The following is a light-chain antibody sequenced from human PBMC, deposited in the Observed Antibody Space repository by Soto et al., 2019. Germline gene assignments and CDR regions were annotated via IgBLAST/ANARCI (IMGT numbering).Light chain of an antibody. CDR1: QGIGNS. CDR2: SAS. J-gene: IGKJ1*01. Sequence: IQTTQSPFSLSASVGDRVMITCRARQGIGNSLAWYQQKAGRVPKLLMHSASTLLSGVPSRFSGSGSGTDLTLTISSLQPEDVAPYYGQKYDSAPWTFGQGTKVEIK. V-gene: IGKV1-27*01. CDR3: QKYDSAPWT.